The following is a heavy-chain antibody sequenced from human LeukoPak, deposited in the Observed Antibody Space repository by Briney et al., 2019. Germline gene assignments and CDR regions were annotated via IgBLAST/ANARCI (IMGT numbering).Heavy chain of an antibody. CDR3: ARAAYDSGGYTANHDF. V-gene: IGHV3-11*01. CDR2: ISSSGSTI. Sequence: GGSLRLSCAASGFTFSDYYMSWIRQAPGKGLEWVSYISSSGSTIYYADSVKGRFTISRDNAKNSLYLQMNSLRVEDTAVYYCARAAYDSGGYTANHDFWGQGTLVTVSS. D-gene: IGHD3-22*01. J-gene: IGHJ4*02. CDR1: GFTFSDYY.